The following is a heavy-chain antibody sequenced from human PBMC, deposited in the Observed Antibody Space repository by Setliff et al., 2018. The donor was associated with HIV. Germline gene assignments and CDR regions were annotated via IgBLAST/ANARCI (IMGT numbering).Heavy chain of an antibody. CDR3: ASLGYSYGPDFDY. CDR2: SIPMYGTA. D-gene: IGHD5-18*01. CDR1: GGTFSSYA. Sequence: SVKVSCKASGGTFSSYAISWVRQAPGQGLEWMGGSIPMYGTANYAQKFQGRVTITTDESTSTAYMELSSLRSEDTAVYYCASLGYSYGPDFDYWGQGTLVTVSS. V-gene: IGHV1-69*05. J-gene: IGHJ4*02.